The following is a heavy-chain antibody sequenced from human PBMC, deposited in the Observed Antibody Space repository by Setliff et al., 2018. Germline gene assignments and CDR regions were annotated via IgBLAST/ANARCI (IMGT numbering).Heavy chain of an antibody. Sequence: ASVKVSCKASGYTFSTYGIAWVRQAPGQGLEWMGWISPYNGYIIYAHKFQGRVTMTTDTSTGTADMELRNLRSDDTAVYYCARDFPTVVTPKECFDLWGRGTLVTVSS. CDR3: ARDFPTVVTPKECFDL. CDR1: GYTFSTYG. CDR2: ISPYNGYI. V-gene: IGHV1-18*01. D-gene: IGHD4-17*01. J-gene: IGHJ2*01.